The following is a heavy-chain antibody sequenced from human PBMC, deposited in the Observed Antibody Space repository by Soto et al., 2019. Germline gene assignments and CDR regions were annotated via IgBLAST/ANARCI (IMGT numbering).Heavy chain of an antibody. J-gene: IGHJ4*02. CDR3: AKARSSTTNCYVPDY. CDR1: GFTFSTYT. V-gene: IGHV3-23*01. Sequence: PGGSLRLSCAASGFTFSTYTMSWVRQAPGKGLEWVSAISGSGGSPSYADSVQGRFTISRDNPKNTLYLQMNSLRVEDTAMYYCAKARSSTTNCYVPDYWGQGTLVTVSS. D-gene: IGHD2-2*01. CDR2: ISGSGGSP.